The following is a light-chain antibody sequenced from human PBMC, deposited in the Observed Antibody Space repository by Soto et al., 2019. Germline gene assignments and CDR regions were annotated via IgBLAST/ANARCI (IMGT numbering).Light chain of an antibody. CDR3: QQYNEWPLT. V-gene: IGKV3-15*01. Sequence: EIVMTQSPATLSVSPGERATLSCRASQSVSSNLAWYQQKPGQAPRLLIYGASTRATGIPGRFSGSGSGTEFTLTISSLQSEDFAVYYCQQYNEWPLTFGGGTKVEIK. J-gene: IGKJ4*01. CDR2: GAS. CDR1: QSVSSN.